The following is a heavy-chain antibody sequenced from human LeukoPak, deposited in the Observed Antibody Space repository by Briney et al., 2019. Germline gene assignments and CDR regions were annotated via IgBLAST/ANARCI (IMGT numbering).Heavy chain of an antibody. D-gene: IGHD3-3*01. CDR1: GFTFSSHW. CDR3: TRVYTFGPDY. V-gene: IGHV3-74*01. J-gene: IGHJ4*02. CDR2: INTDGSTT. Sequence: GGSLRLSCAASGFTFSSHWMHWVRQAPGKGLVWVSRINTDGSTTSYADSVKGRFTISRDNAKNTLYLQMNSLRAEDTAVYYCTRVYTFGPDYWGQGTLVTVSS.